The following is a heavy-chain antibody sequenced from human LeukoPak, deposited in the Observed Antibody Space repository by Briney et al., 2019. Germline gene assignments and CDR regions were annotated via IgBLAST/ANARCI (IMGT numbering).Heavy chain of an antibody. V-gene: IGHV3-23*01. J-gene: IGHJ4*02. CDR1: GFTFNNYA. Sequence: GGSLRLSCAASGFTFNNYAMSWVRQAPGKGLEWVSAISGGGGNTYYADSVRGRFTISRDNSKNTLYLQMSGLRAEDTAIYYCAKDGGSSCYSPVDYWGQGTLATVPS. CDR2: ISGGGGNT. D-gene: IGHD2-15*01. CDR3: AKDGGSSCYSPVDY.